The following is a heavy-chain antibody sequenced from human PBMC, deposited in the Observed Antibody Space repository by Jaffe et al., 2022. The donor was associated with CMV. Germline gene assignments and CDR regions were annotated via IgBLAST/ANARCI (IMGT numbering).Heavy chain of an antibody. J-gene: IGHJ4*02. D-gene: IGHD2-21*01. CDR1: GFTFSAYE. Sequence: EVQLVESGGGLVQPGGSLRLSCAASGFTFSAYEMSWVRQAPGEGLEWVSTIIAGGGITKYADSVEGRFTIARDDSRNTLFLQMNGLRAEDTAVYYCAKLYSRGGYYSDDYWGQGTLVTVSS. V-gene: IGHV3-23*04. CDR3: AKLYSRGGYYSDDY. CDR2: IIAGGGIT.